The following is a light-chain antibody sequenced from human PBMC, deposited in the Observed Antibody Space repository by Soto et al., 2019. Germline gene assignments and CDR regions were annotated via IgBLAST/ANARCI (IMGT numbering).Light chain of an antibody. J-gene: IGLJ1*01. CDR3: SSYTSSSTLYV. V-gene: IGLV2-14*03. CDR2: DVG. Sequence: QSVLTQPASVSGSPEQSITISCTGTSSDVGGHNYVSWYQQHPGKVPKLLIYDVGNRPSGVSDRFSCSKSGNTASLTISWLQAEDEADYYCSSYTSSSTLYVFGTGTKVTVL. CDR1: SSDVGGHNY.